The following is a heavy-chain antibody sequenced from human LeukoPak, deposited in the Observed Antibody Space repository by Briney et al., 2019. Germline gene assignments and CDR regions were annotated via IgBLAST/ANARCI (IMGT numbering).Heavy chain of an antibody. CDR1: GFTVSGNY. Sequence: GGSLRLSCAVSGFTVSGNYMSWVRQAPGKGLEWVSLIYSGGTTYYADSVKGRFTISRDNAKNTLYLQMNSLRAEDTAVYYCARGLSRYYFDYWGQGTLVTVSS. CDR2: IYSGGTT. CDR3: ARGLSRYYFDY. V-gene: IGHV3-53*01. J-gene: IGHJ4*02. D-gene: IGHD2-2*01.